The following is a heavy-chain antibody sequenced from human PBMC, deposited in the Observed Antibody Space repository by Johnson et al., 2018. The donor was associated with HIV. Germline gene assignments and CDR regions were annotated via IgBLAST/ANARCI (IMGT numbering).Heavy chain of an antibody. J-gene: IGHJ3*02. V-gene: IGHV3-11*04. CDR3: ARVRYSSGWPIYAFDI. D-gene: IGHD6-19*01. CDR1: GFTFSDYY. CDR2: ISNADSTI. Sequence: VQLVESGGGLVKPGESLRLSCAASGFTFSDYYMSWIRQAPGQGLEWVSYISNADSTIYYADSVKGRFTISRDNARNSLYLQMNSLRAEDTAVYYCARVRYSSGWPIYAFDICGQGTVVIVSS.